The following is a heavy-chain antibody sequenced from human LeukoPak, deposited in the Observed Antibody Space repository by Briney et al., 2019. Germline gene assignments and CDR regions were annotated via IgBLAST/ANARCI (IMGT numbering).Heavy chain of an antibody. J-gene: IGHJ4*02. V-gene: IGHV3-66*01. CDR3: AREPPYYDSSGYYSDY. D-gene: IGHD3-22*01. CDR2: IYGGGST. CDR1: GFTVSSNY. Sequence: GGSLRLSCAASGFTVSSNYMSWVRQAPGKGLEWVSVIYGGGSTYYADSVKGRFTISRDNSKNTLYLQMNSLRAEDTAVYYCAREPPYYDSSGYYSDYWGQGTLVTVSS.